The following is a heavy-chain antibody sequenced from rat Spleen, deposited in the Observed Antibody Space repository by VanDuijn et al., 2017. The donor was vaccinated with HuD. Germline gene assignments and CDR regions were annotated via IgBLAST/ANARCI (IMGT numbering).Heavy chain of an antibody. V-gene: IGHV5S23*01. J-gene: IGHJ2*01. CDR1: GFTFSNYD. CDR3: VRHVDY. Sequence: EVQLVESGGGLLQPGRSLKLSCSASGFTFSNYDMAWVRQAPTKGLEWVASISTGGSSTYYRDSVKGRFTISRDNAKSTLYLQMDSLRSEDTATYYCVRHVDYWGQGVMVTVSS. CDR2: ISTGGSST.